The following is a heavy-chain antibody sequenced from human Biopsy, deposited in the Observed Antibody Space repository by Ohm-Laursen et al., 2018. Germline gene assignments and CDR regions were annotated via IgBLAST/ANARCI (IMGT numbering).Heavy chain of an antibody. V-gene: IGHV4-59*07. CDR3: ARDDAVTVIRGLYY. Sequence: SDTLSLTCAVSGGSISSDYWSWIRQPPGKGLEWIGYISNRGSTNYNPSLRGRVTISVDTSKKQFFLKLSSVTAEDTAVYYCARDDAVTVIRGLYYWGQGALVTVSS. D-gene: IGHD2-21*02. J-gene: IGHJ4*02. CDR1: GGSISSDY. CDR2: ISNRGST.